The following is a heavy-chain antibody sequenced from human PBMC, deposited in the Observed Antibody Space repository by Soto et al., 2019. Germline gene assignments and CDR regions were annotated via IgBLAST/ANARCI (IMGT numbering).Heavy chain of an antibody. CDR3: ARAVHTMVQGVRFRVDQ. Sequence: QVQLVQSGAEMKKPGASVKVSCESSGYTFTAYYIHWVRQAPGHGLEWMGWINPNGGGTTYAQKFQGRVTMTRDTSINTAYMELTRLTSDDTAVYYCARAVHTMVQGVRFRVDQWGQGSLVTISS. J-gene: IGHJ4*02. D-gene: IGHD3-10*01. CDR2: INPNGGGT. CDR1: GYTFTAYY. V-gene: IGHV1-2*02.